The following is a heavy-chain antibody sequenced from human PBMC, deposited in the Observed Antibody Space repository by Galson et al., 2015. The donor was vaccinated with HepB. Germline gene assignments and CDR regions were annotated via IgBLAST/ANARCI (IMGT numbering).Heavy chain of an antibody. CDR1: GFTFDDYA. CDR3: VKEGLVTGTGFDY. J-gene: IGHJ4*02. V-gene: IGHV3-9*01. CDR2: ISWNSGNI. D-gene: IGHD2-21*02. Sequence: SLRLSCAASGFTFDDYAMHWVRQGPGKGLEWVSGISWNSGNIGYADSMKGRFTISRDNAKNSLYLQMNSLRPEDTALYYCVKEGLVTGTGFDYWGQGTLVTVSS.